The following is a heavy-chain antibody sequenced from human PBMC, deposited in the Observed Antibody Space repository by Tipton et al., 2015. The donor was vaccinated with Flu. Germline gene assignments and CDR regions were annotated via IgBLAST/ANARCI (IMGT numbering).Heavy chain of an antibody. CDR2: ISYDGSKK. V-gene: IGHV3-30-3*01. CDR1: GFTFSSYA. Sequence: SLRLSCAASGFTFSSYAMHWVRQAPGKGLEWVADISYDGSKKYYADSVKGRISISRDNSKKTLYLQMNSLRPEDTAVYYCARDSGPWDYWGQGTLVTVSS. CDR3: ARDSGPWDY. J-gene: IGHJ4*02.